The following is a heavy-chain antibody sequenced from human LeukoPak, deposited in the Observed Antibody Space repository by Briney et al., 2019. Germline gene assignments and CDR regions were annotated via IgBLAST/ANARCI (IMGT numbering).Heavy chain of an antibody. CDR1: GFSFSSYG. V-gene: IGHV3-33*06. Sequence: GGSLRLSCAASGFSFSSYGMHWVSQAPGKGLEWEAAMWYDGSNKYYADSVTGRFTIYRDNSKNTLYLQMNSLIAEDTAVYYCAKAWDYYDSSGEYYFDYWGQGTLVTVSS. CDR3: AKAWDYYDSSGEYYFDY. D-gene: IGHD3-22*01. J-gene: IGHJ4*02. CDR2: MWYDGSNK.